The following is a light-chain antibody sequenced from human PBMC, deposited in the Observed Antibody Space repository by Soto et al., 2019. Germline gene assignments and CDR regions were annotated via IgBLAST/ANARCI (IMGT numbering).Light chain of an antibody. V-gene: IGLV1-40*01. Sequence: QSALTQPPSVSGAPGQRVTTSCTGSRSNIGAGYDVHWYQQLPGTAPKLLIYDNSNRPSGVPDRFSGSKSGTSASLAITGLQAEDEADYYCQSYDSSLSGSKVFGTGTKVTVL. J-gene: IGLJ1*01. CDR3: QSYDSSLSGSKV. CDR1: RSNIGAGYD. CDR2: DNS.